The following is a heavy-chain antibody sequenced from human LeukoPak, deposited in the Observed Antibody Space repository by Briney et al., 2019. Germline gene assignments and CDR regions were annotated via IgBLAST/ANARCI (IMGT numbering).Heavy chain of an antibody. V-gene: IGHV1-2*02. CDR1: GYTFTGYY. CDR3: ARGYYYDSSGFNWFDP. CDR2: INPNSGGT. J-gene: IGHJ5*02. Sequence: ASVKVSCKASGYTFTGYYMHWVRQAPGQGLEWMGWINPNSGGTNYAQKFQGRVTMTRDTSTSTVYMELSSLRSEDTAVYYCARGYYYDSSGFNWFDPWGQGTLVTVSS. D-gene: IGHD3-22*01.